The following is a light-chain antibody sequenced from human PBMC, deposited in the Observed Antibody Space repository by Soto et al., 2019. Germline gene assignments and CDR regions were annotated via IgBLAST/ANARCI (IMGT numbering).Light chain of an antibody. CDR2: SDN. CDR1: SSNIGSNT. J-gene: IGLJ3*02. Sequence: QSVLTQPPSASGTPGQRVTISCSGGSSNIGSNTVNWYQQVPGTAPKLLIYSDNRRPSGVPDRFSGSKSGNTASLTISGLQAEDEADYHCCSYAGSYILVFGGGTKLTVL. V-gene: IGLV1-44*01. CDR3: CSYAGSYILV.